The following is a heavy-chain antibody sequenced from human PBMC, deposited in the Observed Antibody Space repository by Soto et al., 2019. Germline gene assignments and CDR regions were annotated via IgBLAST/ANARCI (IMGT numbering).Heavy chain of an antibody. V-gene: IGHV2-70*17. CDR1: GFSLRTRGMC. CDR2: VDWDDHK. D-gene: IGHD6-19*01. J-gene: IGHJ3*02. CDR3: ARILKGTRHSSGWYCDAFDT. Sequence: SGPTLVNPTQTLTLTCTFSGFSLRTRGMCVSWIRQPPGKALEWLARVDWDDHKFCSTSLRTRVTISKQTSKNQVVLTKSNIDPMDTATYYCARILKGTRHSSGWYCDAFDTWGQGTMVTVSS.